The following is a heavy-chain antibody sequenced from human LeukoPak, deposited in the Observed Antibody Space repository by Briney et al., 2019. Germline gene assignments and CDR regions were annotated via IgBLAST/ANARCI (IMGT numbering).Heavy chain of an antibody. V-gene: IGHV3-30*03. CDR1: GFTFSSYC. D-gene: IGHD1-26*01. Sequence: RRSLRLSCAASGFTFSSYCIHWVRQAPGKGLEWVAVISYDGSNKSYAASVKGRFTFSRDNSKNTLYLQINSLRAEDTAVYYCARETSDWYFDLWGRGTLVTVSS. J-gene: IGHJ2*01. CDR3: ARETSDWYFDL. CDR2: ISYDGSNK.